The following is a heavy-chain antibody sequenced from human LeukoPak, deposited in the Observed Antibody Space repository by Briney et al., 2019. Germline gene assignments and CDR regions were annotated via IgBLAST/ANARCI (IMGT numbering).Heavy chain of an antibody. Sequence: GASLQISCKGSGSNFTNFWIGWVRQLPGKGLEWMGIIYPGDSDTRYSPSFQGQVTISADRSISTAYLQWSSLKASDTAMYYCARLWGNSAWFDYWGQGTLVTVSS. D-gene: IGHD6-19*01. J-gene: IGHJ4*02. CDR2: IYPGDSDT. CDR1: GSNFTNFW. V-gene: IGHV5-51*01. CDR3: ARLWGNSAWFDY.